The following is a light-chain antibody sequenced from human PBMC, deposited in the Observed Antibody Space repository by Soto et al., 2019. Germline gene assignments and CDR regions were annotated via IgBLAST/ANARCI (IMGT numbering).Light chain of an antibody. CDR1: SSDVGGYNY. Sequence: QSVLTQPASVSGSPGQSITISCTGTSSDVGGYNYVSWYQQHPGKAPKLLIYDVSNRPSGVSNRFSGSKSGNTASLTISGLQAEDEADYYCCSYTSSSTRLYAFGTGTKVPVL. J-gene: IGLJ1*01. V-gene: IGLV2-14*01. CDR3: CSYTSSSTRLYA. CDR2: DVS.